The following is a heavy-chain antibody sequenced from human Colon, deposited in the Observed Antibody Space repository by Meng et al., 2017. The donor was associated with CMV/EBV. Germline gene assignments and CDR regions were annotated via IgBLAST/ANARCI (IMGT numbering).Heavy chain of an antibody. D-gene: IGHD6-19*01. V-gene: IGHV5-51*01. CDR2: IYPGDSDT. Sequence: GGSLRLSCKGSGYSFTSYWIGLVRQMPGKCLEWMGIIYPGDSDTRYSPSFQGQVTISADKSISTAYLQWSSLKASDTAMYYCARSRSGWRAEYFQHWGQGTLVTVSS. CDR3: ARSRSGWRAEYFQH. CDR1: GYSFTSYW. J-gene: IGHJ1*01.